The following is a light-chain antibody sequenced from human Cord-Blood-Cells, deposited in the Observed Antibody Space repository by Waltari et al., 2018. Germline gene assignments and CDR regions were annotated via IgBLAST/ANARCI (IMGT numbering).Light chain of an antibody. CDR2: YYSDSDK. Sequence: QPVLTQPPSSSASPGESARLTCTLPSDINVGSYNIYWYQQKPGSLPRYLLYYYSDSDKGQCSGVPSRFSGSKDASANTGILLISGLQSEDEADYYCMIWPSNALYVFGTGTKVTVL. CDR1: SDINVGSYN. V-gene: IGLV5-37*01. J-gene: IGLJ1*01. CDR3: MIWPSNALYV.